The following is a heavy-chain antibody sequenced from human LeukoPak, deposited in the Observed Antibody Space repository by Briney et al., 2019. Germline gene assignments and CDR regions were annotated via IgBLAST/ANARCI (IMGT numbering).Heavy chain of an antibody. V-gene: IGHV5-51*01. J-gene: IGHJ4*02. CDR1: GYSFTSYW. Sequence: GESLKTSCKGSGYSFTSYWIGWVRQMPGKGLEWMGIIYPGDSDTRYSPSFQGQVTISADKSISTAYLQWSSLEASDTAMYYCARAEATMVRGVIGPSWYFDYWGQGTLVTVSS. CDR2: IYPGDSDT. D-gene: IGHD3-10*01. CDR3: ARAEATMVRGVIGPSWYFDY.